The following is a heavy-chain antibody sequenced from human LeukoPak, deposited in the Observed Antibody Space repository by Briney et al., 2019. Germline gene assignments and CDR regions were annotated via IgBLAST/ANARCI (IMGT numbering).Heavy chain of an antibody. Sequence: PSETLSRTCTVSGGSISSYYSSWIRQPPGKGLEWIGYIYYSGSTNYNPSLKSRVTISVDTSKNQFSLELSSVTAADTAVYYCARGVVAARFWFDPWGQGTLVTVSS. CDR2: IYYSGST. CDR3: ARGVVAARFWFDP. J-gene: IGHJ5*02. CDR1: GGSISSYY. V-gene: IGHV4-59*01. D-gene: IGHD2-15*01.